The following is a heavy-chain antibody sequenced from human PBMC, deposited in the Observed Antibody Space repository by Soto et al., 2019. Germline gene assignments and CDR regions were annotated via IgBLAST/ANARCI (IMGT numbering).Heavy chain of an antibody. CDR2: ISAYNGNT. CDR1: GYTFTSYG. D-gene: IGHD3-3*01. Sequence: VASVKVSCKASGYTFTSYGISWVRQAPGQGLEWMGWISAYNGNTNYAQKLQGRVTMTTDTSTSTAYMELRSLRSDDTAVYYCARGGVVTKLTRNWFDPWGQGTLVTVSS. V-gene: IGHV1-18*01. CDR3: ARGGVVTKLTRNWFDP. J-gene: IGHJ5*02.